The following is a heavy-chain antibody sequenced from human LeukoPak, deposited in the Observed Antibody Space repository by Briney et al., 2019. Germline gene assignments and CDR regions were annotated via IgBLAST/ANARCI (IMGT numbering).Heavy chain of an antibody. CDR1: GASITSYY. D-gene: IGHD6-19*01. CDR2: IYYSGST. J-gene: IGHJ4*02. V-gene: IGHV4-59*01. Sequence: PSETRSLTCAVSGASITSYYWSWIRQPPGKGLEWIGYIYYSGSTNYNPSLKSRVTMSVDTSKNEFSLKLSSVTTADTAVYYCATRRIAVAAPFDYWGQGTLVTVSS. CDR3: ATRRIAVAAPFDY.